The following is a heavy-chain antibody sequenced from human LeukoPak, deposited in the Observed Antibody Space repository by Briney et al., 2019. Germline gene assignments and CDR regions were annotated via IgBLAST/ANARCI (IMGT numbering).Heavy chain of an antibody. CDR1: GFIFSVYE. V-gene: IGHV3-48*03. D-gene: IGHD2-15*01. CDR3: AREGRYCSGGRCSYFFDY. Sequence: GGSLRLSCAASGFIFSVYEMTWVRQAPGKGLEWVSYISRSGSTKYYADSVKGRFTISRDNAKDSLYLQMNSLRAEDTAVYYCAREGRYCSGGRCSYFFDYWGQGTLVTVSS. J-gene: IGHJ4*02. CDR2: ISRSGSTK.